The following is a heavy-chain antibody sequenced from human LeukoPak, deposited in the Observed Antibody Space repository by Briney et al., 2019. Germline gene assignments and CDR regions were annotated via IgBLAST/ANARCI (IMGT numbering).Heavy chain of an antibody. CDR1: GGSISSSSYY. CDR2: IYYSGST. J-gene: IGHJ5*02. Sequence: SEALSLTCTVSGGSISSSSYYWGWIRQPPGKGLEWIGSIYYSGSTYYNPSLKSRVTISVDTSKNQFSLKLSSVTAADTAVYYCARGSSIVVVPAATNWFNPWGQGTLVTVSS. V-gene: IGHV4-39*07. CDR3: ARGSSIVVVPAATNWFNP. D-gene: IGHD2-2*01.